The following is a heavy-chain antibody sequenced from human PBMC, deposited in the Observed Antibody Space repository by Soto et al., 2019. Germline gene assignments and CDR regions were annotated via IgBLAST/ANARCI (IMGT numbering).Heavy chain of an antibody. J-gene: IGHJ3*02. V-gene: IGHV1-69*06. Sequence: ASVKVSCKASGGTFSSYAISWVRQAPGQGLEWMGGIIPIFGTANYAQKFQGRVTITADKSTSTAYMELSSLRSEDTAVSYRARVLAPYYYILTGSFLAFDIWGQGXMVTV. D-gene: IGHD3-9*01. CDR2: IIPIFGTA. CDR1: GGTFSSYA. CDR3: ARVLAPYYYILTGSFLAFDI.